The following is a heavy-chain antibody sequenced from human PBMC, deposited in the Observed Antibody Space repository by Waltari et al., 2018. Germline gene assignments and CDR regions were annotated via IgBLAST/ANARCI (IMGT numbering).Heavy chain of an antibody. V-gene: IGHV1-46*01. CDR2: IQRSGGNT. D-gene: IGHD6-6*01. J-gene: IGHJ4*02. Sequence: QVQLVQSGAAVKKPGASVKVSCEASGYTFTPYYMHWVRQAPGQGLEWMGVIQRSGGNTEYAQMFQGRVTMTRETSTSTVYTELSSLKSEDTAVDYCARESIAARTVGYGGQGTLVTVSS. CDR3: ARESIAARTVGY. CDR1: GYTFTPYY.